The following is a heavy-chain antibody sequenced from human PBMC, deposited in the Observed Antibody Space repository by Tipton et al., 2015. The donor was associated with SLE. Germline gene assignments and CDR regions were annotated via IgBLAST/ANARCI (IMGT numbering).Heavy chain of an antibody. V-gene: IGHV3-15*01. Sequence: SLRLSCAASGFTFSNAWMSWVRQAPGKGLEWVGRIKSKTDGGTTDYAAPVKGRFTISRDNYKNTLYLQMNSLRAEDTAVYYCARDGTTVTKGDYFDYWGQGTLVTVSS. CDR3: ARDGTTVTKGDYFDY. CDR2: IKSKTDGGTT. CDR1: GFTFSNAW. D-gene: IGHD4-17*01. J-gene: IGHJ4*02.